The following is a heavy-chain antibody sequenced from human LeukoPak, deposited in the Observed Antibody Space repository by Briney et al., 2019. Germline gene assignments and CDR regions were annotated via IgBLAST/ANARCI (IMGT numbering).Heavy chain of an antibody. CDR2: IYYSGTT. D-gene: IGHD6-13*01. CDR1: GGSITSSSHH. Sequence: SETLSLTCTVSGGSITSSSHHWGWLRQPPGKGLEWIGSIYYSGTTYYKPSLRSRVTISVDTSKNQFSLKLSSVTAADTAVYYCARHNIAAAGYDTFDIWGQGTMVTVSP. CDR3: ARHNIAAAGYDTFDI. J-gene: IGHJ3*02. V-gene: IGHV4-39*07.